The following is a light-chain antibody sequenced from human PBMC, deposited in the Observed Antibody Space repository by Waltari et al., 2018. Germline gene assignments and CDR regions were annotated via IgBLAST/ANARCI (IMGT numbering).Light chain of an antibody. CDR1: SGIKVGDYR. CDR3: MIWHNNAVV. Sequence: QAVLTQPSSLSASPGSSASLTCTLRSGIKVGDYRRYLSQHTPGSPPQYLLRYKSDSDKHQDSRVPRRFSGSKDASANAGILLISGLQSDDEADYYCMIWHNNAVVFGGGTTLTVL. J-gene: IGLJ2*01. V-gene: IGLV5-45*03. CDR2: YKSDSDK.